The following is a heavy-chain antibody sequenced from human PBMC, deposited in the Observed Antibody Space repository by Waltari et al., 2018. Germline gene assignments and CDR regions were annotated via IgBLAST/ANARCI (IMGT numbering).Heavy chain of an antibody. J-gene: IGHJ5*02. CDR3: ANIAAAGPYNWFDP. CDR2: FDPEDGET. CDR1: GYTLTELS. D-gene: IGHD6-13*01. Sequence: QVQLVQSGAEVKKPGASVKVPCKVSGYTLTELSMHGVRQAPGKGLEWMGGFDPEDGETIYAQKFQGRVTMTEDTSTDTAYMELSSLRSEDTAVYYCANIAAAGPYNWFDPWGQGTLVTVSS. V-gene: IGHV1-24*01.